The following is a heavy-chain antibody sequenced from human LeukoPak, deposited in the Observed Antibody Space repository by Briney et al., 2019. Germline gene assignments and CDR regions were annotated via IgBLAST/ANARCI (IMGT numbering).Heavy chain of an antibody. V-gene: IGHV3-11*01. D-gene: IGHD1-1*01. Sequence: TGGSLRLSCSASGFTFSAHYIAWIRQAPGQGLEWVSYFIRSDTTIFYADSVKGRFTVSRDNAKNSLYLQMNSLRAEDTAVYYCAREVPSVWRNDAFDIWGQGTMVTVSS. CDR3: AREVPSVWRNDAFDI. CDR1: GFTFSAHY. J-gene: IGHJ3*02. CDR2: FIRSDTTI.